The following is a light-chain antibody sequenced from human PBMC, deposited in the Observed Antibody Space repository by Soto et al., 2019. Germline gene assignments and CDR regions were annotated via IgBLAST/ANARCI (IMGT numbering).Light chain of an antibody. CDR3: ETWDSNTWV. J-gene: IGLJ3*02. CDR2: LEGSGSY. V-gene: IGLV4-60*02. Sequence: QPVLTQSSSASASLGSSVKLTCTLSSGHSSYIIAWHQQQPGKAPRYLMTLEGSGSYNKGSGVPDHFSGSSSGADRYLTISNLQFEDEADYYCETWDSNTWVFVGGTQLTVL. CDR1: SGHSSYI.